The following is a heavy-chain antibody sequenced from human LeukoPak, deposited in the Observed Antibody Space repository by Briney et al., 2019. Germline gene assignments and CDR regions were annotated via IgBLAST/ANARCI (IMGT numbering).Heavy chain of an antibody. CDR2: ISAYNGNT. Sequence: GASVKVSCKASGGTFSSYAISWVRQAPGQGLEWMGWISAYNGNTNYAQKLQGRVTMTTDTSTSTAYMELRSLRSDDTAVYYYARDLVGNWFDPWGQGTLVTVSS. CDR3: ARDLVGNWFDP. J-gene: IGHJ5*02. V-gene: IGHV1-18*01. CDR1: GGTFSSYA. D-gene: IGHD1-26*01.